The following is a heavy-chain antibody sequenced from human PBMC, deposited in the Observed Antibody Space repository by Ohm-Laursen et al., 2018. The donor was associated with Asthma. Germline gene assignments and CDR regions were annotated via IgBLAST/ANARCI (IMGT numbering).Heavy chain of an antibody. CDR3: AKNTHYDILTGYYGYYYGMDV. D-gene: IGHD3-9*01. J-gene: IGHJ6*02. CDR1: GFTFSNAW. Sequence: GSLRLSCAAFGFTFSNAWMSWVRQAPGKGLEWVSAISGSGGSTYYADSVKGRFTISRDNSKNTLYLQMNSLRAEDTAVYYCAKNTHYDILTGYYGYYYGMDVWGQGTTVTVSS. CDR2: ISGSGGST. V-gene: IGHV3-23*01.